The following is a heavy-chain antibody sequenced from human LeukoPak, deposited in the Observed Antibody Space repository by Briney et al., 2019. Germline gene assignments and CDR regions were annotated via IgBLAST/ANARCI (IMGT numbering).Heavy chain of an antibody. CDR1: GGSISSSNW. D-gene: IGHD4-17*01. V-gene: IGHV4-4*02. J-gene: IGHJ3*02. CDR3: ARDQDDGDYVWRHAFDI. Sequence: SETLSLTCAVSGGSISSSNWWSWVRQPPGKGLEWIGEIYHSGSTNYNPSLKSRVTISVDKSKNQFSLKLSSVTAADTAVYYCARDQDDGDYVWRHAFDIWGQGTMVTVSS. CDR2: IYHSGST.